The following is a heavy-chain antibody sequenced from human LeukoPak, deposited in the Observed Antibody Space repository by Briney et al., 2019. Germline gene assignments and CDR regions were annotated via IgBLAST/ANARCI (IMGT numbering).Heavy chain of an antibody. J-gene: IGHJ4*02. CDR1: GYTFTGYY. CDR2: INPNRGGT. Sequence: GASVKVSCKASGYTFTGYYMHWVRQAPGQGLEWMGWINPNRGGTNYAQKFQGRVTMTRDTSISTAYMELSRLRSDDTAVYYCARGTQYSSGWYVGSFDYWGQGTLVTVSS. D-gene: IGHD6-19*01. V-gene: IGHV1-2*02. CDR3: ARGTQYSSGWYVGSFDY.